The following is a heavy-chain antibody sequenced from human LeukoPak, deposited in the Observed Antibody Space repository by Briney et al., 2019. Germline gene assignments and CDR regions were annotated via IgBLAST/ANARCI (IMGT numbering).Heavy chain of an antibody. D-gene: IGHD3-22*01. J-gene: IGHJ4*02. CDR2: ISSSSSYI. CDR3: ARDVSGYYYFDY. Sequence: GGSLRLSCAASGFTFSSYSMNWVRQAPGKGLEWVSSISSSSSYIYYADSVKGRFTISRDNAKNSLYLQMNSLRAEDTAVYYCARDVSGYYYFDYWGQGTLVTVSS. V-gene: IGHV3-21*04. CDR1: GFTFSSYS.